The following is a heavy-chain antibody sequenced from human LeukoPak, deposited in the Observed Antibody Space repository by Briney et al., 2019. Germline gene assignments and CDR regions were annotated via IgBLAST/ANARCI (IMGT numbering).Heavy chain of an antibody. CDR1: GFTFSYYG. CDR2: ISYDGSIE. CDR3: ARDGSGWSRDV. Sequence: GGSLRLSCAASGFTFSYYGMHWVRQAPGKGLEWVAVISYDGSIEYYADSVKGRFTISRDNSKNTLYLQMNSLTAEDTALYYCARDGSGWSRDVWGQGTTVTVSS. V-gene: IGHV3-30*03. D-gene: IGHD6-19*01. J-gene: IGHJ6*02.